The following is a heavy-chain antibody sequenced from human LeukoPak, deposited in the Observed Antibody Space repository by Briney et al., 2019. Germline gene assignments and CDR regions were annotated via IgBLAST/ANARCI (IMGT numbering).Heavy chain of an antibody. Sequence: PGGSLRLSCEASGFTFSSYEMNWVRQAPGKGLEWVAAIWFDGIKKYYADSVKGRLTISRDNSKNTLYLQVNSLRAEDTAVYYCARDLEDSSPFGAFDMWGQGTMVTVSS. V-gene: IGHV3-33*08. CDR2: IWFDGIKK. CDR1: GFTFSSYE. D-gene: IGHD3-22*01. J-gene: IGHJ3*02. CDR3: ARDLEDSSPFGAFDM.